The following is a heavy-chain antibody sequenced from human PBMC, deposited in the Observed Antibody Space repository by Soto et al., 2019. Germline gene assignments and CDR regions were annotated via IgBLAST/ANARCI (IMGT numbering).Heavy chain of an antibody. CDR1: GYTFTSYG. Sequence: ASVKVSCKASGYTFTSYGISWVRQAPGQGLEWMGWISAYNGNTNYAQKLQGRVTMTTDTSTSTAYMELRSLRSDDTAVYYCARDLPTGTTTGPLTPYGMDVWGQGTTVTVSS. CDR2: ISAYNGNT. J-gene: IGHJ6*02. V-gene: IGHV1-18*01. CDR3: ARDLPTGTTTGPLTPYGMDV. D-gene: IGHD1-7*01.